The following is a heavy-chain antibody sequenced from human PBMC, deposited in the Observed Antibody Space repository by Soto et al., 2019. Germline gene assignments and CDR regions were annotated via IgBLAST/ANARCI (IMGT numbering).Heavy chain of an antibody. CDR3: ARDQPILLWFGESTIDY. D-gene: IGHD3-10*01. CDR2: ISAYNGNT. CDR1: GYTFTSYG. J-gene: IGHJ4*02. Sequence: GASVKVSCKASGYTFTSYGISWVRQAPGQGLEWMGWISAYNGNTNYAQKLQGRVTMTTDTSTSTAYMELRSLRSDDTAVYYCARDQPILLWFGESTIDYWGQGTLVTVSS. V-gene: IGHV1-18*01.